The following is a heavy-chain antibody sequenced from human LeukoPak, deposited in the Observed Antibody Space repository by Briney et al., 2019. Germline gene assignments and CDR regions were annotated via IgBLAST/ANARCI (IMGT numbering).Heavy chain of an antibody. V-gene: IGHV3-23*01. Sequence: GGSLRLSCGASGFTFNTYATSWVRQAPGKGLEWVSSISGSGDSTYYADSVKGRFTISRDNSKNTLYLQMNSLRAEDTAVYHCARDGGRETRGRGLQLLWDYWGQGTLVTVSS. J-gene: IGHJ4*02. CDR3: ARDGGRETRGRGLQLLWDY. D-gene: IGHD3-16*01. CDR1: GFTFNTYA. CDR2: ISGSGDST.